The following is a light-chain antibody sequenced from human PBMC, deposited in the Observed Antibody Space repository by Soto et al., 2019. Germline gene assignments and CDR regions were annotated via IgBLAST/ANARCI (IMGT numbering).Light chain of an antibody. J-gene: IGKJ4*01. CDR3: HQYGSSPLT. CDR1: QTVRNTY. Sequence: ELVLTHSPGTLSLSPGASATFSCRANQTVRNTYSASDQHKPGQTPRLLIYDASSRATGIPDRFSGGGSGTDFTLTIRRLEPEDFAVYYCHQYGSSPLTFGGGTKVDI. CDR2: DAS. V-gene: IGKV3-20*01.